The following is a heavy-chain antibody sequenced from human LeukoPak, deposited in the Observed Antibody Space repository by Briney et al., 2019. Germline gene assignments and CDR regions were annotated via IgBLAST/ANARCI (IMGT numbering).Heavy chain of an antibody. CDR3: AKELDSSGYFDS. Sequence: GGSLRLSCAASGFTFRNYAMSWVRQAPGKGLEWVSAISGSADSTYYPDSVKGRFTISRDNSKNTLYLQMNSPRAEDTAVYYCAKELDSSGYFDSWGQGTLVTVSS. D-gene: IGHD3-22*01. CDR1: GFTFRNYA. CDR2: ISGSADST. V-gene: IGHV3-23*01. J-gene: IGHJ4*02.